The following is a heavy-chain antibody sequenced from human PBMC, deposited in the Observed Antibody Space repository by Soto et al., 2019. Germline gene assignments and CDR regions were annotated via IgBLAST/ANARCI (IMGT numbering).Heavy chain of an antibody. Sequence: QVHLVQSGAELKKPGASVKVSCKGSGYAFTTYGITWVRQAPGQGLEWMGWISAHNGNTNYAQKLQGRVTVTRDTSESTAYMELRSLRSDDTAVYYWARGRYGDYWGQGALVTVYS. CDR2: ISAHNGNT. D-gene: IGHD1-1*01. J-gene: IGHJ4*02. CDR3: ARGRYGDY. CDR1: GYAFTTYG. V-gene: IGHV1-18*01.